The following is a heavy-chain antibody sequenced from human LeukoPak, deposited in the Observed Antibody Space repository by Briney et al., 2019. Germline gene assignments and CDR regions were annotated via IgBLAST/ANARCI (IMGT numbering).Heavy chain of an antibody. CDR1: GFTFTSYW. CDR3: VRDVPHNWFDS. Sequence: PGGSLRLSCAASGFTFTSYWMHWVRQAPGKGLVWVSLVETDGSSATYADSVRGRFTISRDNAKNTVYLQMISLRVEDTAVYYCVRDVPHNWFDSWGQGTLVTVSS. V-gene: IGHV3-74*01. J-gene: IGHJ5*01. CDR2: VETDGSSA.